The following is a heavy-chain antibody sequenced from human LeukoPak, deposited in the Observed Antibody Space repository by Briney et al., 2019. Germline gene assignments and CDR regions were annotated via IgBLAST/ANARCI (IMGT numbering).Heavy chain of an antibody. V-gene: IGHV3-66*02. J-gene: IGHJ3*02. CDR3: ARERFLECDDAFDI. D-gene: IGHD3-3*01. CDR1: GFTVSSNY. CDR2: IYSGGST. Sequence: GGSLRLSCAASGFTVSSNYMSWVRQAPGKGLEGVSVIYSGGSTYYADSVKGRFAISRDNSKYTLYLQMNSLRAEDTAVYYCARERFLECDDAFDIWGQGTMVTVSS.